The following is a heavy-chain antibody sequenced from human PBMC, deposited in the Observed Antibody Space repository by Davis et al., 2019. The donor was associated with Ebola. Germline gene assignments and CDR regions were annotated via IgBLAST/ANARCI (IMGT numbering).Heavy chain of an antibody. V-gene: IGHV3-15*07. J-gene: IGHJ5*02. Sequence: GESLKISCAASGFTFSGSAMHWVRQAPGKGLEWVGRIKSKTDGGTTDYAAPVKGRFTISRDDSKNTLYLQMNSLKTEDTAVYYCTTLVVAGSWGQGTLVTVSS. CDR1: GFTFSGSA. D-gene: IGHD6-19*01. CDR3: TTLVVAGS. CDR2: IKSKTDGGTT.